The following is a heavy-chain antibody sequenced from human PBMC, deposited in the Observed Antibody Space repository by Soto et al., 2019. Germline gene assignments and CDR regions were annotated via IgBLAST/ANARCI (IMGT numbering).Heavy chain of an antibody. J-gene: IGHJ4*02. Sequence: QVQLQESGPGRVRPSETLSLTCTVSGGSINSYFWSWIRQSPGKGLEWIGHIYYSGSTSYSPSLKSRVSISVDTSKNQFSLEVHSVTAADTAVYYCARAGTNMVQFDYWGQGTLVTVSS. CDR1: GGSINSYF. V-gene: IGHV4-59*01. CDR2: IYYSGST. CDR3: ARAGTNMVQFDY. D-gene: IGHD3-10*01.